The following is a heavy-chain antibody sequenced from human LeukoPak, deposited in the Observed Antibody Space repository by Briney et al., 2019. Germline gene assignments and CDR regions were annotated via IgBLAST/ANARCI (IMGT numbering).Heavy chain of an antibody. D-gene: IGHD6-19*01. CDR3: SRHMGSSSGWPLDY. CDR1: GGSISSSSYY. CDR2: IYYSGST. V-gene: IGHV4-39*01. J-gene: IGHJ4*02. Sequence: NPSETLSLTCSVSGGSISSSSYYWGWIRQPPGKGLEWIGSIYYSGSTNYNPSLKSGFTISVAPSKNQFSLKLRSVTAADTAVYYCSRHMGSSSGWPLDYWGQGTLVTVSS.